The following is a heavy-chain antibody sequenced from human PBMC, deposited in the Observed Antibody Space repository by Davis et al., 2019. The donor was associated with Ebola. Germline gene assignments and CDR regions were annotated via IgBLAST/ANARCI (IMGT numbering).Heavy chain of an antibody. CDR2: IHSGGST. V-gene: IGHV3-53*01. J-gene: IGHJ6*02. CDR3: ARDMSGDYGMDV. CDR1: GFTVRSIY. Sequence: GESLKIPCVASGFTVRSIYMSWVRQAPGKGLEWVSVIHSGGSTYYTDSVRGRFTISRDNSKNTLYLQMNSLRAEDTAVYYCARDMSGDYGMDVWGQGTTVTVSS. D-gene: IGHD1-26*01.